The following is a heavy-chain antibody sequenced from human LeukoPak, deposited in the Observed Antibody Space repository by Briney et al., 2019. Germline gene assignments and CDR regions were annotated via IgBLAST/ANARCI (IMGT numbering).Heavy chain of an antibody. CDR2: INPNGERT. V-gene: IGHV1-46*01. J-gene: IGHJ3*01. CDR3: ARDMSTRVTPISYAFDV. Sequence: ASVKVSCKASENTFTNYYMHWVRQAPGQGLEWVGIINPNGERTNYARTFQGRVTMTRDTSTTTVYMELSSLRSEDTAVYYCARDMSTRVTPISYAFDVWGQGTMVTVSS. CDR1: ENTFTNYY. D-gene: IGHD4-23*01.